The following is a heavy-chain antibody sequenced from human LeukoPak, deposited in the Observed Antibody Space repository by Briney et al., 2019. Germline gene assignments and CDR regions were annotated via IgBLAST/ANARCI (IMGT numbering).Heavy chain of an antibody. CDR1: GGSFSGYY. D-gene: IGHD2-21*02. CDR3: ARGVPHIVVVTAIHFDY. Sequence: SETLSLTCAVYGGSFSGYYWSWIRQPPGKGLEWIGEINHSGSTNYNPSLKSRVTISVDTSKNQFSLKLSSVTAADTAVYYCARGVPHIVVVTAIHFDYWGQGTLVTVSS. V-gene: IGHV4-34*01. CDR2: INHSGST. J-gene: IGHJ4*02.